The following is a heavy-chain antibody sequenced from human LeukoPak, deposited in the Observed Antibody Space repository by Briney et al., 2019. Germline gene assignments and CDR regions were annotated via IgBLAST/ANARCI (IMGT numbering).Heavy chain of an antibody. Sequence: GESLKISCKGSGYSFSRYWISWVRQMPGRGLEWMGTIDPSDSYTNYSPSFRGHVTISADKSITTAYLQWSSLKASDTAIYYCARGGAVKDWVFDNLGQGALVTVSS. CDR2: IDPSDSYT. CDR3: ARGGAVKDWVFDN. D-gene: IGHD2-21*01. CDR1: GYSFSRYW. J-gene: IGHJ4*02. V-gene: IGHV5-10-1*01.